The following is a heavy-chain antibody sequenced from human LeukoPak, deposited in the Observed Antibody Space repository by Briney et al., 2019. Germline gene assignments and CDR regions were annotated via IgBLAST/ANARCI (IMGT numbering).Heavy chain of an antibody. CDR3: ARDITMVRGVLDH. J-gene: IGHJ4*02. V-gene: IGHV3-30*04. CDR1: GFTFSSYA. D-gene: IGHD3-10*01. CDR2: ISYDGSNK. Sequence: PGGSLRLSCAASGFTFSSYAMHWVRQAPGKGLEWVAVISYDGSNKYYADSVKGRFTISRDNSENTLYLQMNSLRAEDTAVYYCARDITMVRGVLDHWGQGTLVTVSS.